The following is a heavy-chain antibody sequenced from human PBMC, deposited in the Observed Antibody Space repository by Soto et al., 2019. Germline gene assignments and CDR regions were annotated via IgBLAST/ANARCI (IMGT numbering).Heavy chain of an antibody. D-gene: IGHD6-6*01. CDR2: ISYDGSNK. CDR3: AKDPRHYRAYRSSTDFDY. V-gene: IGHV3-30*18. J-gene: IGHJ4*02. Sequence: PGGSLRLSCAASGFTFSSYGMHWVRQAPGKGLEWVAVISYDGSNKYYADSVKGRFTISRDNSKNTLYLQMNSLRAEDTAVYYCAKDPRHYRAYRSSTDFDYWGQGTLVTVSS. CDR1: GFTFSSYG.